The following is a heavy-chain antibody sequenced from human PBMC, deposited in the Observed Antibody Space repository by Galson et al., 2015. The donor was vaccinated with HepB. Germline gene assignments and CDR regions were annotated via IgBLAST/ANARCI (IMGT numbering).Heavy chain of an antibody. CDR3: ARSDDIVATINLLTVVTPGAFDI. CDR2: IWYDGSNK. D-gene: IGHD5-12*01. CDR1: GFTFSSYG. Sequence: SLRLSCAASGFTFSSYGMHWVRQAPGKGLEWVAVIWYDGSNKYYADSVKGRFTISRDNSKNTLYLQMNSLRAEDTAVYYCARSDDIVATINLLTVVTPGAFDIWGQGTMVTVSS. V-gene: IGHV3-33*08. J-gene: IGHJ3*02.